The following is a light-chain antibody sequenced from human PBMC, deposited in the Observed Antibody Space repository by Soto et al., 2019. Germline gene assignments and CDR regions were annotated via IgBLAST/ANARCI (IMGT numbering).Light chain of an antibody. CDR2: DAS. CDR1: QSISKRY. CDR3: QQYSSLPLT. J-gene: IGKJ3*01. V-gene: IGKV3-20*01. Sequence: EIVLTQSPGTLSLSPGERATLSCRASQSISKRYLAWFQQKPGQAPRLLIYDASSRATGIPDRFSGSGSGTDFTLTLSSLEPEDFAVYYCQQYSSLPLTFGPGTKVDIK.